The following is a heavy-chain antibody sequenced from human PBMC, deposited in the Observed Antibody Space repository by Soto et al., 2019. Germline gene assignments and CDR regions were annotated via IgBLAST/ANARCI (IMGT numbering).Heavy chain of an antibody. V-gene: IGHV3-21*04. CDR2: ISSSSSYI. Sequence: SLRLSCAASGFTFSSYSMNRVRQAPGKGLEWVSSISSSSSYIYYADSVKGRFTISRDNAKNSLYLQMNSLRAEDTALYYCAKAGVMTTTPPSAWGQGTLVTVSS. CDR3: AKAGVMTTTPPSA. D-gene: IGHD4-17*01. CDR1: GFTFSSYS. J-gene: IGHJ5*02.